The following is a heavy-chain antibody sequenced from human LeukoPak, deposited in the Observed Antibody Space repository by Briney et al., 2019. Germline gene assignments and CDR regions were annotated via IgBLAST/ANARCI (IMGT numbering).Heavy chain of an antibody. CDR1: GGSFSGYY. V-gene: IGHV4-34*01. Sequence: SETLSLTCAVYGGSFSGYYWSWIRQPPGKGREWIGEINHSGSTNYNPSLKSRVTISVDTSKNQFSLKLSSVTAADTAVYYCARRRYDYVWGSYRPADYWGQGTLVTVSS. CDR2: INHSGST. D-gene: IGHD3-16*02. CDR3: ARRRYDYVWGSYRPADY. J-gene: IGHJ4*02.